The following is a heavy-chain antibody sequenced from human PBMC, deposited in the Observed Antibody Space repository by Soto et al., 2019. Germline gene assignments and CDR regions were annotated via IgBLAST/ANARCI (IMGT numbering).Heavy chain of an antibody. CDR1: GGSISSSY. CDR2: IYDDGSA. CDR3: ARDKYCSGGSCRKNWFDP. D-gene: IGHD2-15*01. J-gene: IGHJ5*02. Sequence: TSETLSLTCTVSGGSISSSYWSWIRQPPGKGLEWLAYIYDDGSANYNPSLKSRATISLDMSKNQFSLKLTSVTAADTAVYYCARDKYCSGGSCRKNWFDPWGQGTLGTVSS. V-gene: IGHV4-59*01.